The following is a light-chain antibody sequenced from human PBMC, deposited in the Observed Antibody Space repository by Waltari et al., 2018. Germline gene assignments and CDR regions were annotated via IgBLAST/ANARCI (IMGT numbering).Light chain of an antibody. Sequence: QSALTQPPSASGSPGQSVTIPCTGTSSDVGGYNYVSWYQQHPGKAPKLMIYEVSTRXXXVPDRFSGSKSGNTASLTVSGLQAEDEADYYCSSYAGSNNLVFGGGTKLTVL. V-gene: IGLV2-8*01. J-gene: IGLJ3*02. CDR2: EVS. CDR1: SSDVGGYNY. CDR3: SSYAGSNNLV.